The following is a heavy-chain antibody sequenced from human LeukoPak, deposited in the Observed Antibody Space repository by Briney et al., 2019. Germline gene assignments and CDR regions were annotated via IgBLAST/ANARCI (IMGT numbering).Heavy chain of an antibody. V-gene: IGHV3-21*06. CDR2: ITASSGYI. CDR1: GFTFSSSN. D-gene: IGHD3-10*01. J-gene: IGHJ4*02. Sequence: GGSLRLSCAASGFTFSSSNMNWVRQAPGKGLEWVSSITASSGYIFYADSVKGRFTISRGNAKNSLYLQMDSLSAEDTAVYYCARYSGTYRDYWGQGTLVTVSS. CDR3: ARYSGTYRDY.